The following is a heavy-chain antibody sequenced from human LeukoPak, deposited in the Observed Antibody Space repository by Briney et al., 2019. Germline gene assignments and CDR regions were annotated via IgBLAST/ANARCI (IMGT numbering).Heavy chain of an antibody. D-gene: IGHD2-15*01. CDR2: ISSDGSNK. Sequence: GGSLRLSCAASGFTFNSYTMHWVRQAPGKGLEWVAVISSDGSNKYYADSVKGRFTISRDNSKNTLYLQMNSLRVEDTAVYYCARDLSGVGIEAYWGQGTLATVSS. CDR1: GFTFNSYT. J-gene: IGHJ4*02. V-gene: IGHV3-30*04. CDR3: ARDLSGVGIEAY.